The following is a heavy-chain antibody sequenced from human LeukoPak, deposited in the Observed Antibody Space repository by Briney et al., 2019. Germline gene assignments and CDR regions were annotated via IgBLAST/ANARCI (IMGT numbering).Heavy chain of an antibody. D-gene: IGHD6-6*01. CDR3: AKSGTYSSSSGYIDS. J-gene: IGHJ4*02. CDR1: RFTFEGYA. Sequence: GGSLRLSCTVSRFTFEGYAMHWVRQAPGKGLEWVSGISWNSANMDYADSVKGRFTISRNNAKNSLYLQMNSLRAEDTALYYCAKSGTYSSSSGYIDSWGQGTLVTVSS. CDR2: ISWNSANM. V-gene: IGHV3-9*01.